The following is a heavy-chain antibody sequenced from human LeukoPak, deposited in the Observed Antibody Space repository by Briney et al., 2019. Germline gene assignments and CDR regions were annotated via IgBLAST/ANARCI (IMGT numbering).Heavy chain of an antibody. J-gene: IGHJ4*02. D-gene: IGHD3-10*01. V-gene: IGHV3-7*01. Sequence: GGSLRLSCAASGFTFSSYWMSWVRQAPGKGLEWVANIKQDGSEKYYVDSVKGRFTISGDNAKNSLYLQMNSLRAEDTAVYYCARMGYYGSGSYYPYYFDYWGQGTLVTVSS. CDR3: ARMGYYGSGSYYPYYFDY. CDR2: IKQDGSEK. CDR1: GFTFSSYW.